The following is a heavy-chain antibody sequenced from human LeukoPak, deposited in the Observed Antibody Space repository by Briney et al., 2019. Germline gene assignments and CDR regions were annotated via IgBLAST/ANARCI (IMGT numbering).Heavy chain of an antibody. J-gene: IGHJ5*02. CDR3: ARDISYGDYPNWFDP. CDR1: GFTLSNYW. V-gene: IGHV3-74*03. CDR2: IHPDGSIT. D-gene: IGHD4-17*01. Sequence: GGSLRLSCVGSGFTLSNYWMHWVRQAPGTGLVWVSRIHPDGSITTYADSVKGRFTISRDNAENTLYLQMNSLRAEDTAVYYCARDISYGDYPNWFDPWGQGTLVTVSS.